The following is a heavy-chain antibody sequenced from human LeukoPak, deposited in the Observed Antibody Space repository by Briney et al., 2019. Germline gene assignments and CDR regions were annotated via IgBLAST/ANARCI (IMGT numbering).Heavy chain of an antibody. Sequence: SETLSLTCTVSGGSISSYYWSWIRQPPGKGLEWIGYMFYSGSTSYNPSLKSRVTISVDTSKNQFSLKLSSVTAADTAVYYCARQRRYCSSTSCYRVFVRKVDAFDIWGQGTMVTVSS. V-gene: IGHV4-59*08. D-gene: IGHD2-2*02. J-gene: IGHJ3*02. CDR3: ARQRRYCSSTSCYRVFVRKVDAFDI. CDR1: GGSISSYY. CDR2: MFYSGST.